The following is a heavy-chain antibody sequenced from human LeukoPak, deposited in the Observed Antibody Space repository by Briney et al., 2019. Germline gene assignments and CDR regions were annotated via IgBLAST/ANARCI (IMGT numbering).Heavy chain of an antibody. CDR3: ARDRPNYYGSDGHYYRRDGDY. V-gene: IGHV3-23*01. CDR1: GFTFSNYA. D-gene: IGHD3-22*01. Sequence: GGSLRLSCAASGFTFSNYAMNWVRQAPGKGLEWVSALNGGGDSTYYADSVKGRFTITRDNSENTLYLQMHSLRAEDTAVYYCARDRPNYYGSDGHYYRRDGDYWGRGTLVSVSS. J-gene: IGHJ4*02. CDR2: LNGGGDST.